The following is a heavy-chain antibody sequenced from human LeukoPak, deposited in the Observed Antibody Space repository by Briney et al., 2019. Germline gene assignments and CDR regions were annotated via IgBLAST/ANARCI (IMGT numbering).Heavy chain of an antibody. D-gene: IGHD2-8*01. CDR2: INHSGST. J-gene: IGHJ5*02. CDR1: GGSFSGFY. Sequence: SETLSLTCSVYGGSFSGFYWNWICQPPGKGLEWIGEINHSGSTHYSPSLKSRLSISVDPSKNQFSLKLSSVTAADTAVYYCARGGGYCTNNVCPPWFDPWGQGALVTVSS. CDR3: ARGGGYCTNNVCPPWFDP. V-gene: IGHV4-34*01.